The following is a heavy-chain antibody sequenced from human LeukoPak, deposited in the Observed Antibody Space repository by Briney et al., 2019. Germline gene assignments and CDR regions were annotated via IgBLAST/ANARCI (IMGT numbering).Heavy chain of an antibody. D-gene: IGHD3/OR15-3a*01. Sequence: GGSLRLSCAASGFTFSSYSMNWVRQAPGKGLEWVSSISSSSSYIYYADSVKGRFIISRDNAKNSLYLQMNSLRAEDTAVYYCARASSGAAMTFGNYWGQGTLVTVSS. CDR3: ARASSGAAMTFGNY. CDR2: ISSSSSYI. V-gene: IGHV3-21*01. J-gene: IGHJ4*02. CDR1: GFTFSSYS.